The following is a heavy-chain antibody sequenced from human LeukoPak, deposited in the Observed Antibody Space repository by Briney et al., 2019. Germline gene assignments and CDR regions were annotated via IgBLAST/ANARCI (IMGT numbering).Heavy chain of an antibody. V-gene: IGHV4-34*01. D-gene: IGHD3-10*01. J-gene: IGHJ6*03. Sequence: SETLSLTCAVYGGSFSGYYWSWIRQPPGKGLEWIGEINHSGSTNYNPSLKSRVTISVDTSKNQFSLKLSSVTAADTAVYYCARTMVRGVMEYMDVWGKGTTVTISS. CDR2: INHSGST. CDR1: GGSFSGYY. CDR3: ARTMVRGVMEYMDV.